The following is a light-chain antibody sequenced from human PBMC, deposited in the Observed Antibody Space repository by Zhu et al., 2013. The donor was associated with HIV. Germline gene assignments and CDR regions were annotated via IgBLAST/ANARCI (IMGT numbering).Light chain of an antibody. CDR3: GSYTGRNTLL. Sequence: QSALTQPASVSGSLGQSITLSCTGTSNDVGGYDYVSWYQQIPGQTPPKLMIYMVSHRPSGVSDRFSASKSGNTASLTISGLQAGDEATYFCGSYTGRNTLLFGGGTKLTVL. CDR2: MVS. CDR1: SNDVGGYDY. J-gene: IGLJ2*01. V-gene: IGLV2-14*01.